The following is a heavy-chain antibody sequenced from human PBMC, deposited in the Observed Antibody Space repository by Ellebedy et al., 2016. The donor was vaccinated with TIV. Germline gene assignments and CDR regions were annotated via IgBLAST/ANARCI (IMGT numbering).Heavy chain of an antibody. CDR1: GYTFTSYD. CDR2: INPNSGGT. CDR3: ARDRLFEMATKTDWYFDL. J-gene: IGHJ2*01. D-gene: IGHD5-24*01. V-gene: IGHV1-2*04. Sequence: ASVKVSCKASGYTFTSYDINWVRQATGQGLEWMGWINPNSGGTNSAQKFQGWVTMTRDTSISTAYMELSRLTYDDTAVYYCARDRLFEMATKTDWYFDLWGRGTLVTVSS.